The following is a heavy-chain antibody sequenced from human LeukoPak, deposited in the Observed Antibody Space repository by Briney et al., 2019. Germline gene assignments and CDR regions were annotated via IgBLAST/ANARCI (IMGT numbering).Heavy chain of an antibody. CDR1: GFTFSSYW. Sequence: GGSLRLSCAASGFTFSSYWMSWVRQAPGKGLEWVANIKQDGSEKYYVDSVRGRFTISREHAKNSLYLQMNSLTAEDTAVYYCAKASTTGTPRGAIDYWGQGTLVTVSS. CDR3: AKASTTGTPRGAIDY. J-gene: IGHJ4*02. D-gene: IGHD4-17*01. CDR2: IKQDGSEK. V-gene: IGHV3-7*01.